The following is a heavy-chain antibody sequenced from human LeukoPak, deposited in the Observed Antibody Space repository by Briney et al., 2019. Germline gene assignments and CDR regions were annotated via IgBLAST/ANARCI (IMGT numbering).Heavy chain of an antibody. D-gene: IGHD5-12*01. CDR3: AKSRVGYDY. CDR1: GFTFSSYA. Sequence: QPGGSLRLSCAASGFTFSSYAMSWVRQAPGKGLEWVSAVTSSGSNTYYADSVKGRFTISRDNSKSTLYLQMNSLRAEDTAVYYCAKSRVGYDYWGQGTLVTVSS. V-gene: IGHV3-23*01. J-gene: IGHJ4*02. CDR2: VTSSGSNT.